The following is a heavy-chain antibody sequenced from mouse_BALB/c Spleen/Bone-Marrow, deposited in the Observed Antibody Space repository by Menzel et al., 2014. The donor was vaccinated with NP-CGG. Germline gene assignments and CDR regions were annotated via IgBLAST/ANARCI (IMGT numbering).Heavy chain of an antibody. V-gene: IGHV5-6-3*01. D-gene: IGHD2-1*01. CDR2: INSNGGST. Sequence: ECGGGLVQPGGSLKLSCAASGFTFSSYGMSWVRQTPDKRLELVASINSNGGSTYYPDSVKGRFTISRDNAKNTLSLQMSSLKSEDRAMYYCARGNYGNYVDYFDYWGQGTTLTVSS. CDR1: GFTFSSYG. J-gene: IGHJ2*01. CDR3: ARGNYGNYVDYFDY.